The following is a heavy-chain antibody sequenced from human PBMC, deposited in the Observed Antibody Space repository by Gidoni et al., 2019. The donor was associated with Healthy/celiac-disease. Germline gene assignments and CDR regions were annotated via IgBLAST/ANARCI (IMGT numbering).Heavy chain of an antibody. CDR3: ANLGPWDPLRNNAFDI. J-gene: IGHJ3*02. Sequence: EVQLLESGGGLVQPGGSLRLSCAASGFTFSSYAMSWVRQAPGKGLEWVSAISGSGGSTYYADSVKGRFTISRDNSKNTLYLQMNSLRAEDTAVYYCANLGPWDPLRNNAFDIWGQGTMVTVSS. CDR2: ISGSGGST. V-gene: IGHV3-23*01. CDR1: GFTFSSYA. D-gene: IGHD1-26*01.